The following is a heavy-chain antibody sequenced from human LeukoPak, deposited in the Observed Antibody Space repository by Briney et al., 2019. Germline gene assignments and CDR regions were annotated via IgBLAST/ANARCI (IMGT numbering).Heavy chain of an antibody. V-gene: IGHV3-11*04. CDR2: ISSSGSTI. J-gene: IGHJ1*01. CDR1: GFTFSDYY. Sequence: GGSLRLSCAASGFTFSDYYMSWIRQAPGKGLEWVSYISSSGSTIYYADSVKGRFTISRDNAKNSLYLQMDSLRAEDTAVYYCARTIGYCSGGSCYPEYFQHWGQGTLVTVSS. D-gene: IGHD2-15*01. CDR3: ARTIGYCSGGSCYPEYFQH.